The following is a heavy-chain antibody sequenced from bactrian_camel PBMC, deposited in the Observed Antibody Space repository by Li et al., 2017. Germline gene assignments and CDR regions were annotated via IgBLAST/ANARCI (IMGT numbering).Heavy chain of an antibody. CDR2: IDAENTA. Sequence: HVQLVESGGGSVQAGGSLRLSCATSGFTFSLWSIAWFRQAPGKEREGVATIDAENTATYGKSVKGRFTISRDNARNTVHLQMNSLKPEDTGVYYCVRDWQGVRGKGDWGRGTQVTVS. CDR1: GFTFSLWS. V-gene: IGHV3S53*01. J-gene: IGHJ4*01. D-gene: IGHD5*01. CDR3: VRDWQGVRGKGD.